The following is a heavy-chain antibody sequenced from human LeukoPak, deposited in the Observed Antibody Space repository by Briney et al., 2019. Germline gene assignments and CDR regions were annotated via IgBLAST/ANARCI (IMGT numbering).Heavy chain of an antibody. V-gene: IGHV3-23*01. CDR2: ISGSGGNT. D-gene: IGHD6-13*01. J-gene: IGHJ6*02. Sequence: GGSLRLSCAASGFTFSSYAMSWVRQAPGKGLEWVSTISGSGGNTYYADSVKGRFTISRDNSKNTLYLQMNSLRAEDTAVYYCAREEYSSSWYEYYYYYYGMDVWGQGTTVTVSS. CDR3: AREEYSSSWYEYYYYYYGMDV. CDR1: GFTFSSYA.